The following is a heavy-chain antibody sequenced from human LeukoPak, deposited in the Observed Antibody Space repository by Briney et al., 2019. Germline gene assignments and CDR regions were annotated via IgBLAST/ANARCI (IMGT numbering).Heavy chain of an antibody. Sequence: GGSLRLSCAASGFTFSSYAMSWVRQAPGKGLEWVSAISGSGGSTFYADSVKGRFTISRDNSKNTLYLQMNSLRAEDTAVYYCAKIIVRVSGTGYCSGGSCYSNGMDVWGKGTTVTVSS. CDR2: ISGSGGST. J-gene: IGHJ6*04. D-gene: IGHD2-15*01. V-gene: IGHV3-23*01. CDR3: AKIIVRVSGTGYCSGGSCYSNGMDV. CDR1: GFTFSSYA.